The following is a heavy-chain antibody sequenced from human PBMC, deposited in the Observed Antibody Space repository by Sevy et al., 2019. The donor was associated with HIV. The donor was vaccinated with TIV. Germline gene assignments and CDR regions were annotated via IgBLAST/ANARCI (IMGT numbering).Heavy chain of an antibody. CDR1: GFTFSSYS. D-gene: IGHD6-13*01. J-gene: IGHJ3*02. V-gene: IGHV3-21*01. CDR2: ISSSSYI. CDR3: ARVGGYSSSWGAFDI. Sequence: GGSLRLSCAASGFTFSSYSMNWVRQAPGKGLEWVSSISSSSYIDYADSGKSRFTISRDNAKNSLYLQMNSLRAEDTAVYYCARVGGYSSSWGAFDIWGQGTMVTVSS.